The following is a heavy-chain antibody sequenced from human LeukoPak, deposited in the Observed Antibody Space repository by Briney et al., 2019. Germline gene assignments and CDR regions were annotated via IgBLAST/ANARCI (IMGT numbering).Heavy chain of an antibody. CDR1: GYSISSGYY. CDR3: ARHGGYDFLGYFDY. D-gene: IGHD3-3*01. CDR2: IYHSGST. V-gene: IGHV4-38-2*01. Sequence: SETLSLTCAVSGYSISSGYYWGWIRQPPGKGLEWIGSIYHSGSTYYNPSLKSRVTISVDTSKNQFSLKLSSVTAADTAVYYCARHGGYDFLGYFDYWGQGTLVTVSS. J-gene: IGHJ4*02.